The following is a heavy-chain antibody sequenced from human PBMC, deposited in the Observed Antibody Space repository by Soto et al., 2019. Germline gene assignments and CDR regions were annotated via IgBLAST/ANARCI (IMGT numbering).Heavy chain of an antibody. Sequence: QVQLVESGGGVVQPGRSLRLSCAASGFTFTSYGMHWVRQAPGKGLEWVAVISYDGNNKYYADSVKGRFTISRDNSKNTLYLQMNRLRAEDTAVYYCAKSHRVFRFLEWSDYWGQGTLVTVSS. CDR3: AKSHRVFRFLEWSDY. CDR2: ISYDGNNK. J-gene: IGHJ4*02. CDR1: GFTFTSYG. D-gene: IGHD3-3*01. V-gene: IGHV3-30*18.